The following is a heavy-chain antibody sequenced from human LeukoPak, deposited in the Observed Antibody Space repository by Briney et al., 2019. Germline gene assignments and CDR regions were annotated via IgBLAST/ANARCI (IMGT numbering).Heavy chain of an antibody. CDR3: ATDQEGRWLTFAFDI. V-gene: IGHV1-24*01. J-gene: IGHJ3*02. D-gene: IGHD2/OR15-2a*01. Sequence: ASVKVCCKVSGYTLTELSMHWVRQAPGKGLEWMGGFDPEDGETIYPQKFQGRVTMTEDTSTDTAYMELSSLRSEDTAVYYCATDQEGRWLTFAFDIWGQGTMVTVSS. CDR2: FDPEDGET. CDR1: GYTLTELS.